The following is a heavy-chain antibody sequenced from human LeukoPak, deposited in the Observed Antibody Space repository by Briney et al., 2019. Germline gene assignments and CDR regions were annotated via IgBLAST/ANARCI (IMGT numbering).Heavy chain of an antibody. Sequence: GGSLRLSCAASGFTFSSYAMSWVRQAPGKGLEWVSAISGRGGSTYYADSVKGRFTISRDNSKNTLYLQMNSLRAEDTAVYYCANFDYYDSSGYYPTQYYFDYWGQGTLVTVSS. D-gene: IGHD3-22*01. CDR2: ISGRGGST. CDR1: GFTFSSYA. J-gene: IGHJ4*02. V-gene: IGHV3-23*01. CDR3: ANFDYYDSSGYYPTQYYFDY.